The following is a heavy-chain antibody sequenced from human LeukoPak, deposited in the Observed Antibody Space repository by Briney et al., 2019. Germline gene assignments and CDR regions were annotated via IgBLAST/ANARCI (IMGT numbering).Heavy chain of an antibody. CDR2: IYYSGST. D-gene: IGHD3-22*01. V-gene: IGHV4-31*03. CDR1: GGSISSGGYF. J-gene: IGHJ1*01. Sequence: PSQTLSLTCTVSGGSISSGGYFWSWIRQHPEKGLEWIGYIYYSGSTYYNPSLKGRVTISVDTSKNQFSLRLSSVTAADTAIYYCASVSYDTSLQHWGQGTLVTVSS. CDR3: ASVSYDTSLQH.